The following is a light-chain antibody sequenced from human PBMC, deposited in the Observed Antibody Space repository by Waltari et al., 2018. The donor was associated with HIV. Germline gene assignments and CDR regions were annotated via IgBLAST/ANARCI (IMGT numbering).Light chain of an antibody. CDR3: QTWGTGIQV. CDR1: SGHRSYA. J-gene: IGLJ3*02. Sequence: ASLGASVKLTCTLSSGHRSYAIAWHQQQSEKGPRYLMKVNGDGSHIKGDGIPDRFSGSSSGAERYLTISSLQFEDEADYYCQTWGTGIQVFGGGTKLTVL. CDR2: VNGDGSH. V-gene: IGLV4-69*02.